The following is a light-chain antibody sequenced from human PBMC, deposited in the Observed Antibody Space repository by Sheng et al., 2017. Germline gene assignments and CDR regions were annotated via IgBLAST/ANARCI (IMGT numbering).Light chain of an antibody. Sequence: EIVMTQSPATLSVSPGERATLSCRASQSVRSNLAWYQQKPGQAPRLLIYGASTRATGIPARFSGSGSGTEFTLTISSLESEDFAVYYCQQYNEWPYLITFGQGTRLEIK. J-gene: IGKJ5*01. CDR3: QQYNEWPYLIT. CDR2: GAS. CDR1: QSVRSN. V-gene: IGKV3-15*01.